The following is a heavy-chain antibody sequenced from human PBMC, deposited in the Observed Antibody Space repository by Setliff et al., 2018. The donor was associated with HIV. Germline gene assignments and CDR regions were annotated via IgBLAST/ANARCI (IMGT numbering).Heavy chain of an antibody. J-gene: IGHJ4*02. CDR2: INRDESRK. CDR1: GFDFNNYW. D-gene: IGHD3-22*01. Sequence: RLSCAASGFDFNNYWMSWVRQGPGKGPEWVANINRDESRKSYVDSVKGRFTISRDNAKNSLYLQLNSLRAEDTAVYYCVRDASPDYDSGGYSAGGHWGRGTLVTVSS. CDR3: VRDASPDYDSGGYSAGGH. V-gene: IGHV3-7*01.